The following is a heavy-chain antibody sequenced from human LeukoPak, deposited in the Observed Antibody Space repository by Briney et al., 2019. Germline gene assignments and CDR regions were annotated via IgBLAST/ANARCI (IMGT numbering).Heavy chain of an antibody. V-gene: IGHV3-30*03. CDR2: ISYDGSNK. Sequence: GGSLRLSCAASGFTFSSYGMHWVRQAPGKGLEWVAVISYDGSNKYYADSVKGRFTISRDNSKNTLYLQMNSLRAEGTAVYYCARDQGYYDSSAFNDYWGQGTLVTVSS. D-gene: IGHD3-22*01. CDR3: ARDQGYYDSSAFNDY. CDR1: GFTFSSYG. J-gene: IGHJ4*02.